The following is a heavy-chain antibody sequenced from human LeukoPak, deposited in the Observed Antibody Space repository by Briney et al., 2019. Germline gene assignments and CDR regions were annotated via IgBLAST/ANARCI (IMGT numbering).Heavy chain of an antibody. D-gene: IGHD2-21*02. CDR1: GFTFSSYW. J-gene: IGHJ4*02. CDR2: IKQDGSEK. V-gene: IGHV3-7*01. Sequence: PGGSLRLSCAASGFTFSSYWMSWVRQAPGKGLEWVANIKQDGSEKYYVDSVKGRFTISRDNAKNSLYLQMNSLRAEDTAVYYCARDELLRPYCGGDCYPYWGQGTLVTVSS. CDR3: ARDELLRPYCGGDCYPY.